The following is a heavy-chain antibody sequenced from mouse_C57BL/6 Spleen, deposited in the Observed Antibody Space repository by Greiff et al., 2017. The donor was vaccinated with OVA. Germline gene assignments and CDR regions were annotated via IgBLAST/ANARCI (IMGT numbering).Heavy chain of an antibody. CDR3: AREEGFAY. J-gene: IGHJ3*01. V-gene: IGHV7-3*01. Sequence: EVKVVESGGGLVQPGGSLSLSCAASGFTFTAYYMSWVRQPPGKALEWLGFIRNKANGYTIEYSASVKGRFTISRDNSQSILYRQMNALRAEDSATYYCAREEGFAYWCQGTLVTVSA. CDR2: IRNKANGYTI. CDR1: GFTFTAYY.